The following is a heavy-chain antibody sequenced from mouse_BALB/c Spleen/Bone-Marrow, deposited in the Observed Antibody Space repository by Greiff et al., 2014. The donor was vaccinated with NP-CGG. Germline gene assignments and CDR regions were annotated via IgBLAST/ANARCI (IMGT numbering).Heavy chain of an antibody. CDR2: ILPGSGST. CDR1: GYTFSSYW. CDR3: ARRGHGFAWFAY. J-gene: IGHJ3*01. D-gene: IGHD1-2*01. Sequence: VNLVESGTELMKPGASVKISCKATGYTFSSYWIEWVNQRPGHGLEWIGEILPGSGSTNYNEKFKGKATFTADTSSNTAYMQLSSLTSEDSAVYYCARRGHGFAWFAYWGQGTLVTVSA. V-gene: IGHV1-9*01.